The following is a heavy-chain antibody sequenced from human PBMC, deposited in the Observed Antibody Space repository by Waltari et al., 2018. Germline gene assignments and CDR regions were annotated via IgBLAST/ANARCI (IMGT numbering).Heavy chain of an antibody. CDR1: GFAVGSNY. CDR2: ISSGGKT. V-gene: IGHV3-53*01. CDR3: AHGGGVFLWLSS. Sequence: DVRLVDSGGGLIQPAGSLRRSWAALGFAVGSNYMSWVRQAPGKGLEFVAIISSGGKTYYTDSVKGRFTVSRDSSKNTLYLQMNSLRAEDPAVYYCAHGGGVFLWLSSWGQGTLVTVSS. D-gene: IGHD5-12*01. J-gene: IGHJ5*02.